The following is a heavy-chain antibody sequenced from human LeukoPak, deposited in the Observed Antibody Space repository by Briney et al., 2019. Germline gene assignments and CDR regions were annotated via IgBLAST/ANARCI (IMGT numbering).Heavy chain of an antibody. V-gene: IGHV1-2*02. J-gene: IGHJ4*02. D-gene: IGHD1-1*01. Sequence: ASVKVSCKASGYTFTGYYMHWVRQAPGQGLEWMGWINPNSGGTNYAQKFQGSVTMTRDTSGSTAYMELSRLRSDDTAVYHCASGTGTGVGYFDYWGQGTLVTVSS. CDR3: ASGTGTGVGYFDY. CDR2: INPNSGGT. CDR1: GYTFTGYY.